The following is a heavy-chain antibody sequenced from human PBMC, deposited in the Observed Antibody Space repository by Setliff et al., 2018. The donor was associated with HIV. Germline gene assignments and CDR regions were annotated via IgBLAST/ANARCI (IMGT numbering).Heavy chain of an antibody. Sequence: ASETLSLTCAVNGGSFSGYYWSWIRQPPGKGLEWIGEINHSGSTNYNMSLWSRVTISAVTSKSHFSLKLTSVTAADTALYYCARDGGFGDQGGNWFDPWGQGTLVTVSS. CDR3: ARDGGFGDQGGNWFDP. V-gene: IGHV4-34*01. J-gene: IGHJ5*02. CDR1: GGSFSGYY. CDR2: INHSGST. D-gene: IGHD3-10*01.